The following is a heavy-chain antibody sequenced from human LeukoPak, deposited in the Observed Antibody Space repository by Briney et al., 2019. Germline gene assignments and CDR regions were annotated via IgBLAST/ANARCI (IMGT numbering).Heavy chain of an antibody. CDR2: INHSGDT. V-gene: IGHV4-34*01. Sequence: SETLSLTCAVYGGSFSGYYWTWIRQPPGKGLGWIGEINHSGDTNYNPSLKRRVTISVDTSKNQFSLNLNSVTAADTAVYYCARGLGDGSYYPFFDYWGQGTLVTVSS. CDR1: GGSFSGYY. CDR3: ARGLGDGSYYPFFDY. D-gene: IGHD1-26*01. J-gene: IGHJ4*02.